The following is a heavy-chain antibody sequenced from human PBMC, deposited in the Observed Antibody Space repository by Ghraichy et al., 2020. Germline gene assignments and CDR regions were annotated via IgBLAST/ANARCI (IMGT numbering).Heavy chain of an antibody. V-gene: IGHV3-53*01. D-gene: IGHD1-20*01. Sequence: GGSLRLSCAASGFTVSSNYMSWVRQAPGKGLEWVSVIYSGSSTYYADSVKGRFTISRDNSKNTLYLQMNSLRAEDTAVYYCARDNLVPGGFDIWGQGTTVTVSP. J-gene: IGHJ3*02. CDR2: IYSGSST. CDR1: GFTVSSNY. CDR3: ARDNLVPGGFDI.